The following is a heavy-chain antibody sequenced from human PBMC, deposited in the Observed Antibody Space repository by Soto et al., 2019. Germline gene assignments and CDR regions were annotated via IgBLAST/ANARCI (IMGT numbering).Heavy chain of an antibody. V-gene: IGHV1-69*14. Sequence: QVQLVQSGAEVKKPGSSVKVSCKASGGTFSSYAISWVRQAPGQGLEWMGGIIPIFGTANYAQKLQGRVTITAEKSTSTGHMEVSSLSSQDTAVYYCARVVSGGYYRPPYYFDYWGQGTLVTVS. CDR3: ARVVSGGYYRPPYYFDY. CDR2: IIPIFGTA. J-gene: IGHJ4*02. D-gene: IGHD1-26*01. CDR1: GGTFSSYA.